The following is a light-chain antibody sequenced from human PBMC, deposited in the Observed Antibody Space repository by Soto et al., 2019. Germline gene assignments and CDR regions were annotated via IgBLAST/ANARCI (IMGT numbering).Light chain of an antibody. Sequence: EIVMTQSPATLSVSPGERATLSCRASQSVSSNLAWYQQKPGQAPRLLIYGASTRATGIPARFSGSGSGTEFTLTISSLQSEDFATYYCQQHGQWPITFGQGTRLE. CDR1: QSVSSN. CDR2: GAS. J-gene: IGKJ5*01. CDR3: QQHGQWPIT. V-gene: IGKV3-15*01.